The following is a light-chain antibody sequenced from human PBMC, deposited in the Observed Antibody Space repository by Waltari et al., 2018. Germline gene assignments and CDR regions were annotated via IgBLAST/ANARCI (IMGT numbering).Light chain of an antibody. Sequence: QPALTQPASVSGSPGQSITLSCTGTSSADGNYNVASWYQQYPGTAPKFIIYEVSEGPSGVSNRFSGSKSGNTASLTISGLQAEDEADYYCCSYAGGTTYVFGTGTKVTVL. CDR1: SSADGNYNV. V-gene: IGLV2-23*02. J-gene: IGLJ1*01. CDR3: CSYAGGTTYV. CDR2: EVS.